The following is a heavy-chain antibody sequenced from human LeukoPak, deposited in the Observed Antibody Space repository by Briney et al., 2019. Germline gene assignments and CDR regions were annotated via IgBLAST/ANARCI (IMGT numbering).Heavy chain of an antibody. CDR1: GYTFTGYY. CDR3: ARDLSEVDTAMDY. CDR2: INPNSGGT. D-gene: IGHD5-18*01. V-gene: IGHV1-2*02. Sequence: ASVKVSCKASGYTFTGYYMHWVRQAPGQGLEWTGWINPNSGGTNYAQKFQGRVTMTRDTSISTAYMELSRLRSDDTAVYYCARDLSEVDTAMDYWGQGTLVTVSS. J-gene: IGHJ4*02.